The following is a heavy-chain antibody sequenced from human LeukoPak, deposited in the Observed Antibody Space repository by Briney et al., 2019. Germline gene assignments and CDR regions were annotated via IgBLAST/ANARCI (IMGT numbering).Heavy chain of an antibody. Sequence: SETLSLTCTVSGGSISSYYWGWIRQPPGKGLEWIGSIYYSGSTYYNPSLKSRVTISVDTSKNQFSLKLSSVTAADTAVYYCARRESALLYDSSGYYYWGQGTLATVSS. CDR2: IYYSGST. D-gene: IGHD3-22*01. CDR1: GGSISSYY. V-gene: IGHV4-39*07. J-gene: IGHJ4*02. CDR3: ARRESALLYDSSGYYY.